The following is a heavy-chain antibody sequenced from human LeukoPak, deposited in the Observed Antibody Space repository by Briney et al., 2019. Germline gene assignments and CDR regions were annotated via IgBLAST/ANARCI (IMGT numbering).Heavy chain of an antibody. V-gene: IGHV3-7*04. CDR2: IKEDGSDK. Sequence: AGGSLILSCAASGFTFSSYWMSWVRQAPGKGLEWVANIKEDGSDKYYVDSVKGRFTTSRDNAKNSLYLQMNSLRAEDTAVYYCARMRDGYMGRYYFDYWGQGTLVTVSS. CDR3: ARMRDGYMGRYYFDY. CDR1: GFTFSSYW. J-gene: IGHJ4*02. D-gene: IGHD5-24*01.